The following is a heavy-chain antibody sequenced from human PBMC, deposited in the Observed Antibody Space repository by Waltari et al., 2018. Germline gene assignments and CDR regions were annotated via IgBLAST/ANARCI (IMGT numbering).Heavy chain of an antibody. CDR1: GFSFRSYT. CDR2: ISGSSSYI. Sequence: EVQLVESGGGLVKPGGSLRLACAASGFSFRSYTMNWVRQAPGEGLEWVSSISGSSSYIYYTVAVRGRFTISRDDANNSLYLQMDSLRADDTAVYYCARDDCSSTNCHPGALQYYHYYYMDVWGKGTTVTISS. D-gene: IGHD2-2*01. J-gene: IGHJ6*03. CDR3: ARDDCSSTNCHPGALQYYHYYYMDV. V-gene: IGHV3-21*06.